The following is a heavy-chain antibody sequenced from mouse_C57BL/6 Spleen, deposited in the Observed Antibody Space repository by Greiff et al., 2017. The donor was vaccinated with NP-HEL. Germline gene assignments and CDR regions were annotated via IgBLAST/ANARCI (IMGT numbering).Heavy chain of an antibody. D-gene: IGHD1-1*01. CDR1: GYTFTSYW. J-gene: IGHJ1*03. Sequence: QVQLQQSGAELVMPGASVKLSCKASGYTFTSYWMHWVKQRPGQGLEWIGEIDPSDSYTNYNQKFKGKSTLTVDKSSSTAYMQLSSLTSEDSAVYYCARSDLHGSSALWYFDVWGTGTTVTVSS. V-gene: IGHV1-69*01. CDR3: ARSDLHGSSALWYFDV. CDR2: IDPSDSYT.